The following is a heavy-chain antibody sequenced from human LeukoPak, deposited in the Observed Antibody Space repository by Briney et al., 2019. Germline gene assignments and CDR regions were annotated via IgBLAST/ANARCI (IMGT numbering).Heavy chain of an antibody. CDR2: IYSGGST. Sequence: GGSLRLSCAASGFTFSSYSMNWVRQAPGKGLEWVSVIYSGGSTYYADSVKGRFTITRDNSKNTLYLQMNSLRAEDTAVYYCARDIYDSSGYYSDYWGQGTLVTVSS. CDR1: GFTFSSYS. J-gene: IGHJ4*02. CDR3: ARDIYDSSGYYSDY. V-gene: IGHV3-53*01. D-gene: IGHD3-22*01.